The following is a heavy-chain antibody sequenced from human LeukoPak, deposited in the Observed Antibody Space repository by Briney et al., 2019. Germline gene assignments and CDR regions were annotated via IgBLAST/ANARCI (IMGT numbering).Heavy chain of an antibody. V-gene: IGHV3-74*01. CDR3: VRLGGSSSVDH. CDR2: IDTDGTSA. Sequence: GGSLRLSCEASEFTFSSYWMHWVRQAPGKGLVWVSRIDTDGTSAAYADSVKGRFSVSRDNAKNTLYLQMDSLRADDTAVCYCVRLGGSSSVDHWGQGTLVTVSS. J-gene: IGHJ4*02. D-gene: IGHD6-13*01. CDR1: EFTFSSYW.